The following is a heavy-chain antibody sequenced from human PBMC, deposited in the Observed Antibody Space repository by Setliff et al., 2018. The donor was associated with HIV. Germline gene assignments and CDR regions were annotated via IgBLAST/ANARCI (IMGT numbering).Heavy chain of an antibody. CDR1: GGSISSGSYY. V-gene: IGHV4-31*03. CDR2: IFYSGST. D-gene: IGHD6-13*01. Sequence: PSETLSLTCSVSGGSISSGSYYWSWIRQHPGKGLEWIGYIFYSGSTTYNPSLKSRLTISIDTSKNQISLKLSSVTAADTAMYYCARRMAAGTFDYWGQGTLVTVSS. J-gene: IGHJ4*02. CDR3: ARRMAAGTFDY.